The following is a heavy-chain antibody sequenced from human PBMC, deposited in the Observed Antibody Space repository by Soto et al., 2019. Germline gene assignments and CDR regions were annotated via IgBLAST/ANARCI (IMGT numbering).Heavy chain of an antibody. D-gene: IGHD3-16*01. V-gene: IGHV3-21*01. CDR2: ISSSSSYI. Sequence: EVQLVESGGGLVKPGGSLRLSCAASGFTLSSYSMNWVRQAPGKGLEWVSSISSSSSYIYYADSVKGRFTISRDNAKNSPYQQMNRLRAEDTAVYYCARDWGGEGTFDYWGQGTLVTVSS. CDR3: ARDWGGEGTFDY. CDR1: GFTLSSYS. J-gene: IGHJ4*02.